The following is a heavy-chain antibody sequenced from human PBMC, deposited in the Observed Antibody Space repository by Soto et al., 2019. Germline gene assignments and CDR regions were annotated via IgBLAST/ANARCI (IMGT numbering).Heavy chain of an antibody. D-gene: IGHD2-21*01. CDR3: ARSDGYNFNWLDS. Sequence: QVQLVQSGAEVKTPGAAVKVSCKASGYTFATYDINWVRQAPGQGLEWMGWMNPNSGNTGYAQKFQGRLTMTRDTALSEAHMELSSLRNEDTAVYYCARSDGYNFNWLDSWGQGTLVTVSA. J-gene: IGHJ5*01. CDR2: MNPNSGNT. V-gene: IGHV1-8*01. CDR1: GYTFATYD.